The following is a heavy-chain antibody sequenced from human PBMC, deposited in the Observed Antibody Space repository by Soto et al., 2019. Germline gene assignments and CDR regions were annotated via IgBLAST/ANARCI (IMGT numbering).Heavy chain of an antibody. CDR1: GFTFSSYS. CDR2: ISSSSSTI. J-gene: IGHJ5*02. Sequence: PGGSLRLSCAASGFTFSSYSMNWVRQAPGKGLEWVSYISSSSSTIYYADSVKGRFTISRDNAKNSLYLQMNRLRDEETAVYYCARDYLGDTICGVVPTHPNWLDPWGQGTLVTVA. D-gene: IGHD3-3*01. V-gene: IGHV3-48*02. CDR3: ARDYLGDTICGVVPTHPNWLDP.